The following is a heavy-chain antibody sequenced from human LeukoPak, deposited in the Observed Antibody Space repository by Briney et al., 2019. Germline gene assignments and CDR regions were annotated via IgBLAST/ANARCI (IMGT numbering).Heavy chain of an antibody. J-gene: IGHJ6*04. CDR2: IYYSGST. CDR3: ARERKHSGAVVDV. CDR1: GGSISSSNYY. Sequence: PSETLSLTCTVSGGSISSSNYYWGWIRQPPGKGLEWIGSIYYSGSTYYNPSLKSRVTISVDTSKNQFSLKLSSVTAADTAVYYCARERKHSGAVVDVWGKGTTVTVSS. V-gene: IGHV4-39*07. D-gene: IGHD2-15*01.